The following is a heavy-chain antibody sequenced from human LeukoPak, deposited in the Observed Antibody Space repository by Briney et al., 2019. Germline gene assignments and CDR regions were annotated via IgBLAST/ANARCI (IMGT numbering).Heavy chain of an antibody. CDR1: GGSIGSSSYY. CDR2: IYYSGST. J-gene: IGHJ4*02. D-gene: IGHD3-10*01. V-gene: IGHV4-39*07. CDR3: ARGFGPFDY. Sequence: SETLSLTCTVSGGSIGSSSYYWGWLRQPPGKGLEWIGSIYYSGSTYYNPSLKSRVTVSLDTSKNQFSLKLTSVTAADTAVYYCARGFGPFDYWGQGTLVTVSS.